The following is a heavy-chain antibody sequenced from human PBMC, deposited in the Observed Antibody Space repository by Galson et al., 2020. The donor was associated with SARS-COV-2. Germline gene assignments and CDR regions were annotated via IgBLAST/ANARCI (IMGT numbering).Heavy chain of an antibody. CDR1: GFTFSTYG. V-gene: IGHV3-30*18. D-gene: IGHD2-15*01. J-gene: IGHJ4*02. Sequence: GGSLRLSCAASGFTFSTYGMHWVRQAPGKGLEWVAVISYDGSNTYYADSVKGRFTISRDNSKNTLYLQMSSLRAEDTAVYYCAKDFDSVVVVAVTPDYWGQGTLVTVSS. CDR3: AKDFDSVVVVAVTPDY. CDR2: ISYDGSNT.